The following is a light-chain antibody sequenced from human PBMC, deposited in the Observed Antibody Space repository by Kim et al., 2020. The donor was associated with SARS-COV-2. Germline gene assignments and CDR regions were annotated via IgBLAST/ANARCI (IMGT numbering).Light chain of an antibody. J-gene: IGLJ3*02. CDR1: RSDVGVYND. CDR2: YGS. Sequence: GQSVTINCTGTRSDVGVYNDVSCYQQHPGKAPKLNVYYGSMRPSGVPDRFSGSKSGDTASLSISGLQAEDEADYYCCSYAGSYPWVFGGWTQLTVL. V-gene: IGLV2-11*01. CDR3: CSYAGSYPWV.